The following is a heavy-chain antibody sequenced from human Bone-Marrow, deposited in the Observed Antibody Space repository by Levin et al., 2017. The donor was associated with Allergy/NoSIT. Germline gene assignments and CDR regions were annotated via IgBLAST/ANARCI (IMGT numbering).Heavy chain of an antibody. CDR3: ARGYGSGSHYHPLFDY. CDR2: FDSDGRTI. D-gene: IGHD3-10*01. Sequence: GGSLRLSCAASGFTFSKYWMHWVRQAPGKGLEWVSCFDSDGRTIRYADSVKGRFIISRDNAKHTLYLQMNSLRAEDTAVYYCARGYGSGSHYHPLFDYWGQGILVTVSS. CDR1: GFTFSKYW. J-gene: IGHJ4*02. V-gene: IGHV3-74*01.